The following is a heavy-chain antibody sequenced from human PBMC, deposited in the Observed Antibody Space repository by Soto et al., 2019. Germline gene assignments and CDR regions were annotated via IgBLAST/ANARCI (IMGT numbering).Heavy chain of an antibody. D-gene: IGHD4-17*01. V-gene: IGHV1-18*01. CDR3: ARPSGGYGDYAWSLKY. CDR2: ISAYNGNT. Sequence: QVQLVQSGAEVKKPGASVKVSCKASGYTFTGYAIGWVRQAPGQGLEWMGWISAYNGNTYYAQKFQDRLTMTTDTSTRTAYMKLRSLRSYDTAVYYCARPSGGYGDYAWSLKYWGQGTLVTVSS. CDR1: GYTFTGYA. J-gene: IGHJ4*02.